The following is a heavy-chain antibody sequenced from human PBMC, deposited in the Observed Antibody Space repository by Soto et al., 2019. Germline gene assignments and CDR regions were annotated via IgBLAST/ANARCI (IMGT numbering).Heavy chain of an antibody. CDR1: GYSFDTFG. J-gene: IGHJ2*01. CDR2: ISIEKGDT. V-gene: IGHV1-18*01. Sequence: QVQVVQSGAEVKKPGASVKVACKASGYSFDTFGMSWVRQAPGQGLEWMGWISIEKGDTNSAQKFQDRVTMTTDTSTSTAYMELRSLTSDDTAVYYCARFYCSVGSCFTCWHFDLWGRGTLVTVSS. D-gene: IGHD2-15*01. CDR3: ARFYCSVGSCFTCWHFDL.